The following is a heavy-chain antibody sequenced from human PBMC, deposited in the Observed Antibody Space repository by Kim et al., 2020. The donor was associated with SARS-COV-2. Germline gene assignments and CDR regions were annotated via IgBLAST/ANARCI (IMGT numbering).Heavy chain of an antibody. CDR2: NKYDGSTT. J-gene: IGHJ4*02. CDR1: GFTFSNYW. Sequence: GGSLRLSCAASGFTFSNYWMLCFRQAPGEGLVWVSRNKYDGSTTINEGSSMGRLTTSRENAKSKPYLQLNSMRAEDTAAYYCVSALDWIIHDYWGQGTLV. CDR3: VSALDWIIHDY. D-gene: IGHD3-3*01. V-gene: IGHV3-74*01.